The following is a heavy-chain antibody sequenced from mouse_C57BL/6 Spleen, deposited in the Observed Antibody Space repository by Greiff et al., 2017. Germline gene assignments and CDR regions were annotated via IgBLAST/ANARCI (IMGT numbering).Heavy chain of an antibody. D-gene: IGHD2-4*01. Sequence: EVQGVESGGGLVQPKGSLKLSCAASGFSFNTYAMNWVRQAPGKGVEWVARIRSKSNNYATYYADSVKDRFTIYRDDSESMLYLQMNNLKTEDTAMYYCVRQRIYYDYDDAMDYWGQGTSVTVSS. V-gene: IGHV10-1*01. CDR2: IRSKSNNYAT. CDR3: VRQRIYYDYDDAMDY. J-gene: IGHJ4*01. CDR1: GFSFNTYA.